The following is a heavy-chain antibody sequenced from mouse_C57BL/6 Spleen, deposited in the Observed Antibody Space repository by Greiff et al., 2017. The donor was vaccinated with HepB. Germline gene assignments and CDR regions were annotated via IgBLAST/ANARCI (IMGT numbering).Heavy chain of an antibody. Sequence: EVQGVESGGGLVKPGGSLKLSCAASGFTFSSYAMSWVRQTPEKRLEWVATISDGGSYTYYPDNVKGRFTISRDNAKNNLYLQMSHLKSEDTAMYYCARDLPIYYDYDRGGFDYWGQGTTLTVSS. CDR1: GFTFSSYA. J-gene: IGHJ2*01. CDR2: ISDGGSYT. D-gene: IGHD2-4*01. V-gene: IGHV5-4*01. CDR3: ARDLPIYYDYDRGGFDY.